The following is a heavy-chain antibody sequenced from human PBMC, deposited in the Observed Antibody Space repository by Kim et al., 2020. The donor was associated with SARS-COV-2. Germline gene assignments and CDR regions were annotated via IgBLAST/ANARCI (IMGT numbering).Heavy chain of an antibody. D-gene: IGHD3-3*01. J-gene: IGHJ4*02. V-gene: IGHV3-23*01. CDR3: VKSPNLDIYFDN. Sequence: SYVDSVKGRFTISRDNSKNTLYLQVNSLRAEDTAVYYCVKSPNLDIYFDNWGQGTLVTVSS.